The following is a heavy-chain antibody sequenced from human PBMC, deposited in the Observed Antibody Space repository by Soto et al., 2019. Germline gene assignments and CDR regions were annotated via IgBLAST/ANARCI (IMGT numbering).Heavy chain of an antibody. D-gene: IGHD3-3*01. J-gene: IGHJ6*02. CDR1: GFTFDDYA. Sequence: GGSLRLSCAASGFTFDDYAMHWVRQAPGKGLEWVAVISYDGSNKYYADSVKGRFTISRDNSKNTLYLQMNSLRAEDTAVYYCAKDPLMTYYDFWSGYYGSGMDVWGQGTTVTVSS. CDR3: AKDPLMTYYDFWSGYYGSGMDV. CDR2: ISYDGSNK. V-gene: IGHV3-30*18.